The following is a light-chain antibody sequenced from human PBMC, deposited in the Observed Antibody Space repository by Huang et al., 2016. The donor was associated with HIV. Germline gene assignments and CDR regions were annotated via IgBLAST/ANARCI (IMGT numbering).Light chain of an antibody. CDR1: QAISSG. V-gene: IGKV1-12*01. CDR2: VAY. Sequence: DIQMTQSPPSVSASVGDRVTITCRASQAISSGLAWYQQRPGEAPKLLIFVAYNLQGGVPPRFGGSGSATDFTLTISSLQPEDFATYYCQQANSFPLTFGGGTKVEIK. J-gene: IGKJ4*01. CDR3: QQANSFPLT.